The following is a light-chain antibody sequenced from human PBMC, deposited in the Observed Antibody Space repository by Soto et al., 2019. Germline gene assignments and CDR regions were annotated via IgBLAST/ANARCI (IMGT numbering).Light chain of an antibody. Sequence: VLTQPPSVSGAPGQRVTISCTGSSSNIGAGYDVHWYQQLPGTAPKLLIYGNSNRPSGVPDRFSGSKSGTSASLAITGLQAEDEADYYCQSYDSSLSGYVVFGGGAKVTVL. V-gene: IGLV1-40*01. CDR1: SSNIGAGYD. CDR2: GNS. J-gene: IGLJ2*01. CDR3: QSYDSSLSGYVV.